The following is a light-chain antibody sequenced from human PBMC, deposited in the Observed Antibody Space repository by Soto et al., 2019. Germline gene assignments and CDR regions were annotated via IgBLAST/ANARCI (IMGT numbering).Light chain of an antibody. Sequence: EFVLTQSPGTLSLSPGERATLSCRASQSVSSNYLAWYQQKPGQAPRLLIYGASSRATGIPDRFSGSGSGTDFTLTISRLEPEDFAVYYCQQYSSSFRTFGQGTKVEIK. V-gene: IGKV3-20*01. CDR1: QSVSSNY. CDR2: GAS. CDR3: QQYSSSFRT. J-gene: IGKJ1*01.